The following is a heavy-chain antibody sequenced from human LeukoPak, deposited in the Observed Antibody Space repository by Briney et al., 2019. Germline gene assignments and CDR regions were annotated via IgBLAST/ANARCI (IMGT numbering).Heavy chain of an antibody. CDR2: IVVGSGNT. Sequence: SVKVSCKASGFSFTNSAVQWVRQARGQGLEWIGWIVVGSGNTIYVQKFQERVTITRDMSTSTAYMELSSLRSEDTAVYYCAVGYIGGAMVTNAFDIWGQGTMVTVSS. CDR1: GFSFTNSA. CDR3: AVGYIGGAMVTNAFDI. J-gene: IGHJ3*02. D-gene: IGHD5-18*01. V-gene: IGHV1-58*01.